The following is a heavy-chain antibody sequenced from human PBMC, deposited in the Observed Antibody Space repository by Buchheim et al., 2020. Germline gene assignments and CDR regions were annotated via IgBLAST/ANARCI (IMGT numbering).Heavy chain of an antibody. CDR2: IYHSGST. CDR3: ARGELDDYVWGSYRPYYFDY. D-gene: IGHD3-16*02. Sequence: QLQLQESGSGLVKPSQTLSLTCAVSGGSISSGGYSWSWIRQPPGKGLEWIGYIYHSGSTYYNPSLKRRVTISVDRSKNQFSLKLSSVTAADTAVYYCARGELDDYVWGSYRPYYFDYWGQGTL. CDR1: GGSISSGGYS. J-gene: IGHJ4*02. V-gene: IGHV4-30-2*01.